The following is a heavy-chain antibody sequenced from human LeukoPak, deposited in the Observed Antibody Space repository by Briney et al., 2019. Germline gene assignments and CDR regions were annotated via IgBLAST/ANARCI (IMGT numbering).Heavy chain of an antibody. CDR3: ARDRRWELPY. D-gene: IGHD1-26*01. J-gene: IGHJ4*02. V-gene: IGHV3-30-3*01. Sequence: QSGRSLRLSCAASGFTFSSYAMHWVRQAPGKGLEWVAVISYDGSNKYYADSVKGRFTISRDNSKNTLYLQMNSLRAEDTAVYYCARDRRWELPYWGQGTLVTVSS. CDR1: GFTFSSYA. CDR2: ISYDGSNK.